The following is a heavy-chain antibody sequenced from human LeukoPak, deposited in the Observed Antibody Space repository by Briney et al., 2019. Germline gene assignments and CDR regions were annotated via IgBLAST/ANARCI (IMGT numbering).Heavy chain of an antibody. CDR2: ISGSGGST. CDR3: AKDSQDVVVVPAAILHYYYGMDV. D-gene: IGHD2-2*02. J-gene: IGHJ6*02. Sequence: GGSLRLSCAASGFTFSSYWMSWVRQAPGKGLEWVSAISGSGGSTYYADSVKGRFTISRDNSKNTLYLQMNSLRAEDTAVYYCAKDSQDVVVVPAAILHYYYGMDVWGQGTTVTVSS. CDR1: GFTFSSYW. V-gene: IGHV3-23*01.